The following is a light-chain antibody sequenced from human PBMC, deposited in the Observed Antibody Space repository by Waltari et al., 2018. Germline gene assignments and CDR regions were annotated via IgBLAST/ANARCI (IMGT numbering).Light chain of an antibody. J-gene: IGKJ1*01. CDR2: GAS. CDR1: QSVSRT. V-gene: IGKV3-20*01. CDR3: QHYVRLPAT. Sequence: EIELTQSPGTLSLSPGERATPSCRASQSVSRTLACYQQKPGQAPRLLLYGASTRATGIPERFSGGGSGTYFSLTISRLEPEDFAAYYCQHYVRLPATFGQGTKVEIK.